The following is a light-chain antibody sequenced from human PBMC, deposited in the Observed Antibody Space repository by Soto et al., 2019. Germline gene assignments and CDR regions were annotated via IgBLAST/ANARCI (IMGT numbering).Light chain of an antibody. CDR2: SHN. J-gene: IGLJ7*01. Sequence: QSVLTQPPSASRTPGQRVTISCSGSSFNIGSNAVNWYQQLPGTAPKLLIYSHNQRPSGVPDRFSGSKSGTSASLAISGLQSEDEADYYCAAWDDSLNGAVFGGGTQLTVL. CDR1: SFNIGSNA. CDR3: AAWDDSLNGAV. V-gene: IGLV1-44*01.